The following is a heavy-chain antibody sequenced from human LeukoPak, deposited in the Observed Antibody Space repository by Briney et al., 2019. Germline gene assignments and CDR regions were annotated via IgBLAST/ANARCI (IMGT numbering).Heavy chain of an antibody. Sequence: SETLSLTCTVSGGSISSSSAYWGWTRQPPGKGLEWIGSIYYSKNTYYNPSLKSRVTISADTSKNQFSLTLGSVSATDTAVYYCVSPRGFSYGYFDYWGQGTLVTVSS. CDR3: VSPRGFSYGYFDY. CDR1: GGSISSSSAY. J-gene: IGHJ4*02. D-gene: IGHD5-18*01. CDR2: IYYSKNT. V-gene: IGHV4-39*01.